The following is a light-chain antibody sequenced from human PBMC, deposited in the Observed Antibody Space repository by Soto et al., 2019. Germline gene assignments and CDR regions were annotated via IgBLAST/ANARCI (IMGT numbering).Light chain of an antibody. CDR3: QQLNSYPLVT. CDR2: AAS. Sequence: DIQLTQSPSFLSASVGDIVTITCRASQGISSYLAWYQQKPGKAPKLLIYAASTLQSGVPSRFSGSGSGTEFTLTISSLQPEDFATYYCQQLNSYPLVTFGPGTKVDI. V-gene: IGKV1-9*01. J-gene: IGKJ3*01. CDR1: QGISSY.